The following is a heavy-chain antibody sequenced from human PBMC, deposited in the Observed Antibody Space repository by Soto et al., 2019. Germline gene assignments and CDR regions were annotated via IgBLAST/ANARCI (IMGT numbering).Heavy chain of an antibody. J-gene: IGHJ4*02. CDR2: ISYDGSNK. V-gene: IGHV3-30-3*01. D-gene: IGHD2-15*01. CDR3: ARVTCSGGSCYSRVLDY. Sequence: PGWSLSLSCAASGFTFSSYAMHWVRQAPGKGLRWVAVISYDGSNKYYADSVKGRFTISRDNSKNTLYLQMNSLRAEDTAVYYCARVTCSGGSCYSRVLDYWGPGTLVTVSA. CDR1: GFTFSSYA.